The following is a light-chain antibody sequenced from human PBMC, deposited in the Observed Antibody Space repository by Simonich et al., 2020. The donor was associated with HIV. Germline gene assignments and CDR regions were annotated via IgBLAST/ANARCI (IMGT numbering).Light chain of an antibody. J-gene: IGKJ1*01. V-gene: IGKV2-28*01. Sequence: DIVMTQSPLSLPVTPGEPASISCRSSLSLLQSNGYYYVDWYLQKPEQSPQILIYLGSNRASGVPDRFSGSGSGTDFTLKISRVEAEDVGVYYSMQALQTPPTFGQGTKVEIK. CDR2: LGS. CDR1: LSLLQSNGYYY. CDR3: MQALQTPPT.